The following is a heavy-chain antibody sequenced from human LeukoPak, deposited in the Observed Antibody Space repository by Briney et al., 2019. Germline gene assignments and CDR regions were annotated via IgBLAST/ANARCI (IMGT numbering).Heavy chain of an antibody. V-gene: IGHV3-11*05. CDR2: ISSSSTYT. CDR3: ARDTYSSSWYGFDP. CDR1: GFTFSDYY. D-gene: IGHD6-13*01. J-gene: IGHJ5*02. Sequence: GGSLRLSCAASGFTFSDYYMTWIRQAPGKGLEWVSYISSSSTYTNYADSVRGRFTIYRDNAKNSLYLQMNSLRAEDTAVYYCARDTYSSSWYGFDPWGQGTLVTVSS.